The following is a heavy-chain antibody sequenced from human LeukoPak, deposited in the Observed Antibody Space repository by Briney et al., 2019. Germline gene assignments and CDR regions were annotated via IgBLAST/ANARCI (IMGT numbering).Heavy chain of an antibody. V-gene: IGHV1-2*02. CDR1: GYTFTSYD. CDR3: ARVLEWFQYYFDY. Sequence: ASVKVSCKAPGYTFTSYDINWVRQATGQGLEWMGWINPNSGGTNYAQKFQGRVTMTRDTSISTAYMELSRLRSDDTAVYYCARVLEWFQYYFDYWGQGTLVTVSS. D-gene: IGHD3-3*01. J-gene: IGHJ4*02. CDR2: INPNSGGT.